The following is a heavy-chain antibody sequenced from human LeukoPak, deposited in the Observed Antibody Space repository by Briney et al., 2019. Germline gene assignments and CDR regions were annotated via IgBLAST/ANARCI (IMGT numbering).Heavy chain of an antibody. V-gene: IGHV1-46*01. CDR3: ARETYGGNSGSTPRAFDI. Sequence: ASVRVSCKASGYTFTSYYIHWVRQAPGQGLEWMGIINPSSGSTTYAQKFQGRVTMTRDTSTGTVHVELSSLRSEDTAVYYCARETYGGNSGSTPRAFDIWGQGTMVTVSS. CDR2: INPSSGST. J-gene: IGHJ3*02. CDR1: GYTFTSYY. D-gene: IGHD4-23*01.